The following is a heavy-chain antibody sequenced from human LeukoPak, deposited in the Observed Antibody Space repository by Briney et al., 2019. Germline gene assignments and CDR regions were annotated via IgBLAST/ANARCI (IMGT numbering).Heavy chain of an antibody. CDR1: GFTFSSYG. D-gene: IGHD2-15*01. CDR2: IRYDGSNK. CDR3: AKDTIVVVPNYYYYYYMDV. J-gene: IGHJ6*03. V-gene: IGHV3-30*02. Sequence: PGGSLRLSCAASGFTFSSYGMHWVRQAPGKGLEWVAFIRYDGSNKYYADSVKGRFTISRDNSKKALYLQMNSLRAEDTAVYYCAKDTIVVVPNYYYYYYMDVWGKGTTVTVSS.